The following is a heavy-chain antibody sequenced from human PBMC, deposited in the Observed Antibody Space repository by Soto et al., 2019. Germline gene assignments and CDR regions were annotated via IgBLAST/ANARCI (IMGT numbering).Heavy chain of an antibody. CDR1: GFTFSSYW. Sequence: EVQLVESGGGLVQPGGSLRLSCEASGFTFSSYWMYWVRQAPGKGLVWVSRTNSDGSDTSYADSVKGRFTISRDNAKNTLYLXXXXXRAEDTAVYYCARDRGWSLFDYWGQGTLVTVSS. CDR2: TNSDGSDT. D-gene: IGHD6-19*01. J-gene: IGHJ4*02. V-gene: IGHV3-74*01. CDR3: ARDRGWSLFDY.